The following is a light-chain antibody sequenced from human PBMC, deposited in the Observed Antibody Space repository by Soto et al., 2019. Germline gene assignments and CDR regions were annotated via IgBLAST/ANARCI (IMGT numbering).Light chain of an antibody. J-gene: IGLJ3*02. CDR2: EVS. CDR3: SSYTSSSTLV. CDR1: SSDVGGYNY. Sequence: QSVLTQPASVSGSPGQSITISCTGTSSDVGGYNYVSWYQQHPGKAPKLMIYEVSNRPSGVSNRFSGSKSGNTASLTIPGLQAEDEADYYCSSYTSSSTLVFGGGTKLTVL. V-gene: IGLV2-14*01.